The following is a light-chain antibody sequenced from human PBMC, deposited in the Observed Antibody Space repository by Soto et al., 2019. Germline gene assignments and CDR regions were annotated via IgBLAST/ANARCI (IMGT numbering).Light chain of an antibody. CDR1: QSISRY. CDR2: AAS. V-gene: IGKV1-39*01. Sequence: DIQMTQSPSSLSASVGDRVTITCRTSQSISRYLNWYQQKPGKAPKLLIFAASSLHSGVPSRFSGSGSGTEITLTINSLQPEDLATYYCHQSYTYPPTFGGGTKVEIK. J-gene: IGKJ4*01. CDR3: HQSYTYPPT.